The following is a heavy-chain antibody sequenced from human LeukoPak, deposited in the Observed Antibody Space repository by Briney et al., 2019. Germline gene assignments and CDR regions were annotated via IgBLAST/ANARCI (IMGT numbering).Heavy chain of an antibody. Sequence: SETLSLTCTVSGDSISGYYWSWIRQTPGKGLEWIGCVHSSGSTNYNPSLKSRVTISVDTSKNQFSLRLTSVTAADTAVYFRARGYFDSSGSSNPFDYWGQGALVTVSS. V-gene: IGHV4-4*09. D-gene: IGHD3-22*01. CDR3: ARGYFDSSGSSNPFDY. CDR1: GDSISGYY. CDR2: VHSSGST. J-gene: IGHJ4*02.